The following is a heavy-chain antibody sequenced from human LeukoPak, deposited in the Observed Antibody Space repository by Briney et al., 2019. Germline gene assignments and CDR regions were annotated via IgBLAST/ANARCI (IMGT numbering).Heavy chain of an antibody. J-gene: IGHJ3*02. CDR1: GYRFTSYW. CDR2: IYPGDSDT. V-gene: IGHV5-51*01. Sequence: GESLKISCVGSGYRFTSYWIGWVRQMPGKGLEWMGIIYPGDSDTRYSPSFQGQVTISADKSISTAYLQWSSMKASDTAIYYCATVYGSGRGAFDIWGQGTMVTVSS. D-gene: IGHD6-19*01. CDR3: ATVYGSGRGAFDI.